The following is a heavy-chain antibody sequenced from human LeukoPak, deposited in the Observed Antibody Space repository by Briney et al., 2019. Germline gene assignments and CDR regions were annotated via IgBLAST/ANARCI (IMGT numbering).Heavy chain of an antibody. J-gene: IGHJ4*02. CDR1: GYTFTSYG. D-gene: IGHD1-26*01. V-gene: IGHV1-18*01. Sequence: ASVKVSCKASGYTFTSYGISWVRQAPGQGLEWMGWISAYNGNTNYAQKLQGRVTMTTDPSTSTAYMELRSLRSDDPAVYYCARDPNIVGATPAFDYWGQGTLVTVSS. CDR3: ARDPNIVGATPAFDY. CDR2: ISAYNGNT.